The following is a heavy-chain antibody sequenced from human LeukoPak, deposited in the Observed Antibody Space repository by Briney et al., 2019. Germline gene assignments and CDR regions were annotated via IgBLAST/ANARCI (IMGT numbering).Heavy chain of an antibody. V-gene: IGHV4-31*03. D-gene: IGHD4-17*01. CDR3: ARDPTVNAFDI. J-gene: IGHJ3*02. Sequence: TSETLSLTCTVSGGSISSGGYYWSWIRQHPGKGLEWIGYIYYSGSTYYNPSLKSRVTISVDTSKSQFSLKLSSVTAADTAVYYCARDPTVNAFDIWGQGTMVIVPS. CDR2: IYYSGST. CDR1: GGSISSGGYY.